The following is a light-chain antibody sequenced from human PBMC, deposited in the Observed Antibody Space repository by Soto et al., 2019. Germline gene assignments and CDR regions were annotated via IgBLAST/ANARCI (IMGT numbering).Light chain of an antibody. V-gene: IGKV3-11*01. J-gene: IGKJ5*01. CDR1: QSVSSY. Sequence: ETVLTQSPATLSLSPGERATLSCRASQSVSSYLAWYQQKPGQAPRLLIYDASNRATGIPARFSGSGSGTDFTLTISSLEPADFAVYYCQHRSIWPVSFGQGTRLEIK. CDR3: QHRSIWPVS. CDR2: DAS.